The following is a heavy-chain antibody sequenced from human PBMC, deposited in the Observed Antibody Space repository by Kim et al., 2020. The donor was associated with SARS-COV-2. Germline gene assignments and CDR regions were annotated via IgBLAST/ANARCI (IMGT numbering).Heavy chain of an antibody. V-gene: IGHV1-46*01. Sequence: ASVKVSCKASGYTFTSYYMHWVRQAPGQGLEWMGIINPSGGSTSYAQKFQGRVTMTRDTSTSTVYMELSSLRSEDTAVYYCARAHLGSWYYDSSGYYSDAFDIWGQGTMVTVSS. D-gene: IGHD3-22*01. CDR3: ARAHLGSWYYDSSGYYSDAFDI. J-gene: IGHJ3*02. CDR1: GYTFTSYY. CDR2: INPSGGST.